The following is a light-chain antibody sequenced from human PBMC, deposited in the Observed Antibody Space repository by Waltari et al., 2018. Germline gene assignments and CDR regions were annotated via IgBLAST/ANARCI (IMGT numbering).Light chain of an antibody. Sequence: IVLTQSQGTLSWSPGERATLSCRASQNVSTFLAWYQQKPGQAPRLLIYGASSRATGIPDRCSGGGSGTDFSLTISRLDPEDFAVYYCQHHLRLPATFGQGTKVDIK. V-gene: IGKV3-20*01. CDR1: QNVSTF. J-gene: IGKJ1*01. CDR2: GAS. CDR3: QHHLRLPAT.